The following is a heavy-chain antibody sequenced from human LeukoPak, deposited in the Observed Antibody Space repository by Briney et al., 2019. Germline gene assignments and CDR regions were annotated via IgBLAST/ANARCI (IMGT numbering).Heavy chain of an antibody. J-gene: IGHJ4*02. V-gene: IGHV3-23*01. D-gene: IGHD1-1*01. CDR1: GITFSSYA. CDR2: ISASGGST. CDR3: APNWNLDY. Sequence: PGGSLRLSCVVSGITFSSYAMSWVRQAPGKGLDWVSAISASGGSTYYADSVKGRFTISRDNSKNTVYLQMNSLRGEDTAICYCAPNWNLDYWGQGSLVTVSS.